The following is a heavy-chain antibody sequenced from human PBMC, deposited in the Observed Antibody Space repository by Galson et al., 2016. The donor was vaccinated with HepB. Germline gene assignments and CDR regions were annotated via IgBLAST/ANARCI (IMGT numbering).Heavy chain of an antibody. J-gene: IGHJ2*01. CDR2: IDPSDSYT. V-gene: IGHV5-10-1*01. D-gene: IGHD3-10*01. CDR1: GYYFTTYW. CDR3: ARPGSPSPEWYFDR. Sequence: QSGAEVKKPGESLRISCKGSGYYFTTYWISWVRQMPGKGLEWMGKIDPSDSYTSYSPSFQGHVTMSVDKSINTVYLQWSSLKASDTAMYYCARPGSPSPEWYFDRWGRGTLVTVSS.